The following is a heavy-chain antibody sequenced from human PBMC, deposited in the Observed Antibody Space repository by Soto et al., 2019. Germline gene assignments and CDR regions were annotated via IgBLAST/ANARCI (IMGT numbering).Heavy chain of an antibody. Sequence: GGSLRLSCAASGFTVSSNYAMSWVRQAPGKGLEWVSTFSSGGGGTYYADSVKGRFTISRDNSKNTLSLQMNSLRAEDTAVYYCTKANRYCSGANCFTFDYWGLGTLVTVSS. V-gene: IGHV3-23*01. CDR1: GFTVSSNYA. D-gene: IGHD2-15*01. CDR2: FSSGGGGT. CDR3: TKANRYCSGANCFTFDY. J-gene: IGHJ4*02.